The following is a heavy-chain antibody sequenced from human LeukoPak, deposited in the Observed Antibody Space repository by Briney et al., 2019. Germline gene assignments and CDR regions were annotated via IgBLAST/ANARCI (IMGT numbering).Heavy chain of an antibody. V-gene: IGHV3-23*01. J-gene: IGHJ4*02. D-gene: IGHD2-15*01. CDR2: ISGSGGST. CDR3: AKGVCSGGSCYQPPFDY. Sequence: PGGSLRLSCAASGFTFSSYAMSWVRQAPGKGLEWVSAISGSGGSTYYADSVKGRFTISRDNSKSTLYLQMNSLRAEDTAVYYCAKGVCSGGSCYQPPFDYWGQGTLVTVSS. CDR1: GFTFSSYA.